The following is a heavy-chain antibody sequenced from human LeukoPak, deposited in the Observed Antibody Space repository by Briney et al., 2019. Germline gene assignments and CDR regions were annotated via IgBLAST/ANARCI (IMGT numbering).Heavy chain of an antibody. CDR1: GFTFSSYG. D-gene: IGHD3-10*01. Sequence: GRSLRLSCAASGFTFSSYGMHWVRQAPGKGLEWVAVISYDGSNKYYADSVKGRFTISRDNSKNTLYLQMNSLRAEDTAVYYCAKGAELWFDFGYWGQGTLVTVSS. CDR2: ISYDGSNK. V-gene: IGHV3-30*18. J-gene: IGHJ4*02. CDR3: AKGAELWFDFGY.